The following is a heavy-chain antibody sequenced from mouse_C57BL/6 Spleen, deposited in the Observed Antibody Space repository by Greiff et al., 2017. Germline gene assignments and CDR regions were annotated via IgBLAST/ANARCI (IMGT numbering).Heavy chain of an antibody. Sequence: EVKLVESGPELVKPGASVKIPCQASGYTFTDYNMDWVKQSHGKSLEWIGDINPNNGGTIYNQQFKGKATLTVDKSSSTAYMELRSLTSEDTAVYYCARNYGSKSFAYWGQGTLVTVSA. V-gene: IGHV1-18*01. CDR1: GYTFTDYN. CDR3: ARNYGSKSFAY. CDR2: INPNNGGT. J-gene: IGHJ3*01. D-gene: IGHD1-1*01.